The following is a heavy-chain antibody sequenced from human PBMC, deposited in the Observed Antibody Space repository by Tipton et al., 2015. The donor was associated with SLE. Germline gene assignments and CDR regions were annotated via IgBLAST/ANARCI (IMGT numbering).Heavy chain of an antibody. Sequence: QLVQSGAEVKKPGASVKVSCKASGYTFTTYGISWVRQAPGQGLEWMGWISAYNGNTNYAQKLQGRVTITADESTGTSYMELSSLRSEDTAVYYCAREKAHKYGYNCAVDIWGQGTMVTVSS. CDR3: AREKAHKYGYNCAVDI. J-gene: IGHJ3*02. CDR2: ISAYNGNT. V-gene: IGHV1-18*01. CDR1: GYTFTTYG. D-gene: IGHD5-24*01.